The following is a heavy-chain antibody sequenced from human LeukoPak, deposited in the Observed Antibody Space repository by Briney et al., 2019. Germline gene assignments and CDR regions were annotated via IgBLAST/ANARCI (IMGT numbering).Heavy chain of an antibody. CDR2: ISAYNGNT. V-gene: IGHV1-18*01. D-gene: IGHD3-10*01. CDR1: GYTFTSYG. J-gene: IGHJ5*02. Sequence: ASVKVSCKASGYTFTSYGISWVRQAPGQGLEWMGWISAYNGNTNYAQKLQGRVTMTTDTSTSTAYMELRSLRSDDTAVYYCSRVYYGSGSDWFDPWGQGTLVTVSS. CDR3: SRVYYGSGSDWFDP.